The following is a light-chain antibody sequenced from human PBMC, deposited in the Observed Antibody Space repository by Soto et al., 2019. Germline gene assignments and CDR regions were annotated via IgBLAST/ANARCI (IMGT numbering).Light chain of an antibody. CDR2: KFS. J-gene: IGKJ2*01. CDR3: MQATQSYT. CDR1: QSLVHIDGNTY. V-gene: IGKV2-24*01. Sequence: DIVLTQTRLSSPVTLGQPASISCRSSQSLVHIDGNTYFNWLQQRPGQPPRLLIYKFSNRFPGVPDRFNGSGAGTDFTLKISRVEAEDVGVYYCMQATQSYTFGQGTRLEIK.